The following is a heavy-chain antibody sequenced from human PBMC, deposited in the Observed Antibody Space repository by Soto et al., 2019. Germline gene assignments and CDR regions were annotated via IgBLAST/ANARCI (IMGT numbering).Heavy chain of an antibody. CDR2: IYPGDSDT. CDR3: ARHADPLKWDLPSNRLDP. V-gene: IGHV5-51*01. CDR1: GYSFTSYW. Sequence: PGESLKISCKGSGYSFTSYWIGWVRQMPGKGLEWMGIIYPGDSDTRYSPSFQGQVTISADKSISTAYLQWSSLKASDTAMYYCARHADPLKWDLPSNRLDPWGQGTLVTVSS. J-gene: IGHJ5*02. D-gene: IGHD1-26*01.